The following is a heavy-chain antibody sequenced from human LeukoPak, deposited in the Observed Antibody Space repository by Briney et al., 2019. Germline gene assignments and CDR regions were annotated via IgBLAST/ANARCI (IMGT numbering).Heavy chain of an antibody. D-gene: IGHD3-10*01. J-gene: IGHJ4*02. V-gene: IGHV3-23*01. CDR1: GFTFSSDA. Sequence: PGGSLRLSCAASGFTFSSDAMSWVRQAPGKGLEWVSATGGSGGSTYYADSVKGRFTISRDNSKNTLYLQMNSLRAEDTAVYYCAKSYYGSGSYVETFDYWGQGTLVTVSS. CDR2: TGGSGGST. CDR3: AKSYYGSGSYVETFDY.